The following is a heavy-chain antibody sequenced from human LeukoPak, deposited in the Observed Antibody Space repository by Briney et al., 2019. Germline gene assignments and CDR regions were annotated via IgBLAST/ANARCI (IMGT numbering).Heavy chain of an antibody. D-gene: IGHD2-2*02. J-gene: IGHJ5*02. V-gene: IGHV4-31*03. CDR1: GGSINNGGYE. Sequence: SQTLSLTCTVSGGSINNGGYEWRWIRQHPGKGREWIGYIYYSGSSYYNPSLRSRVTISVDTSKNHFSLKLSSVTAADTAVYYCARHSRNCSSTSCYKDWFDPWGQGTLVTVSA. CDR3: ARHSRNCSSTSCYKDWFDP. CDR2: IYYSGSS.